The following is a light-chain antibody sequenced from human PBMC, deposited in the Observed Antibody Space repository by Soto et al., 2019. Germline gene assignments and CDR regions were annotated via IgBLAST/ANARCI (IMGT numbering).Light chain of an antibody. V-gene: IGKV3-20*01. J-gene: IGKJ2*01. CDR3: QQYGSPPPYT. Sequence: VWTQSPGTLSLSPGERATLSCRASQSVSNNYLAWYQQKPGQGPRLLIFGSSDRATGIPDRFSGSGSGTDFTLTISRLEPEEFAVYYCQQYGSPPPYTFGQGTKLEIK. CDR1: QSVSNNY. CDR2: GSS.